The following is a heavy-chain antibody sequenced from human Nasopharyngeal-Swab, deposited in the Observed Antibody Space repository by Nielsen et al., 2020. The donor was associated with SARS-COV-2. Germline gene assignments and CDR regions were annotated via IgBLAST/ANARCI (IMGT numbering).Heavy chain of an antibody. Sequence: GESLKISCAASGFTFSSYGMHWVRQAPGKGLEWVAVISYDGSNKYYADSVKGRFTISRGNSKNTLYLQMNSLRAEDTAVYYCARDSGSSGWSGAYWGQGTLVTVSS. CDR1: GFTFSSYG. J-gene: IGHJ4*02. CDR2: ISYDGSNK. D-gene: IGHD6-19*01. CDR3: ARDSGSSGWSGAY. V-gene: IGHV3-30*03.